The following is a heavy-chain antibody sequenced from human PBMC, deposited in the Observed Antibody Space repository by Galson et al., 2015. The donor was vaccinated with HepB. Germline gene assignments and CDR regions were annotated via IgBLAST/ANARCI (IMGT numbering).Heavy chain of an antibody. CDR1: GYTFTSYA. V-gene: IGHV7-4-1*02. CDR2: INTNTGNP. CDR3: ASWAGNYPRDYWYFDL. D-gene: IGHD1-14*01. Sequence: SVKVSCKASGYTFTSYAMNWVRQAPGQGLEWMGWINTNTGNPTYAQGFTGRFVFSLDTSVSTAYLQISSLKAEDTAVYYCASWAGNYPRDYWYFDLWGRGTLVTVSS. J-gene: IGHJ2*01.